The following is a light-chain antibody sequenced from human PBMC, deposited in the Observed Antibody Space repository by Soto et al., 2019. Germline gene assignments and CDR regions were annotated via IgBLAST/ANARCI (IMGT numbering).Light chain of an antibody. J-gene: IGLJ3*02. CDR1: SSDVGGYNY. CDR3: SSYTSSSTL. V-gene: IGLV2-14*01. CDR2: EVS. Sequence: QSALTQPASVSGSPVQSVTISCTGTSSDVGGYNYVSWYQQHPGKAPKLMIYEVSNRPSGVSNRFSGSKSGNTASLTISGRQAEDEADYYCSSYTSSSTLFGGGTKLTVL.